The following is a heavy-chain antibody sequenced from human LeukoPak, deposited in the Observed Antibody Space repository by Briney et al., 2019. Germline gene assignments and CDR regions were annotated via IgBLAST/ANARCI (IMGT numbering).Heavy chain of an antibody. D-gene: IGHD3-10*01. CDR1: GYTFTSYD. CDR2: MNPNSGNT. Sequence: ASVKDSCKASGYTFTSYDINWVRQATGQGLEWMGWMNPNSGNTGYAQKFQGRVTMTRNTSISTAYMELSSLRSEDTAVYYCARGRITMVRGVISIYYWGQGTLVTVSS. V-gene: IGHV1-8*01. CDR3: ARGRITMVRGVISIYY. J-gene: IGHJ4*02.